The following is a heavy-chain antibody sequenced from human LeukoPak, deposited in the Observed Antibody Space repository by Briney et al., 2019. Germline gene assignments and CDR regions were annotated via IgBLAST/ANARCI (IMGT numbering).Heavy chain of an antibody. V-gene: IGHV1-2*02. CDR3: ARDSADIVVVVAATGPGY. CDR2: INPNSGGT. CDR1: GGTFSSYA. D-gene: IGHD2-15*01. J-gene: IGHJ4*02. Sequence: ASVKVSCKASGGTFSSYAISWVRQAPGQGLEWMGWINPNSGGTNYAQKFQGRVTMTRDTSISTAYMELSRLRSDDTAVYYCARDSADIVVVVAATGPGYWGQGTLVTVSS.